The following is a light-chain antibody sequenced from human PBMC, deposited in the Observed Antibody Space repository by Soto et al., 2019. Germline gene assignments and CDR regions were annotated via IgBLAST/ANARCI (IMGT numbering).Light chain of an antibody. J-gene: IGLJ2*01. V-gene: IGLV1-40*01. CDR3: QSYDSSLSGVV. Sequence: QSVLTQPPSVSGAPGQRVTISCTGSSSNIGAGYDVHWYQQLPGTAPKLLIYGNSNRPSGGPDRFSGSKSGTSASLAITGLQSEDEAADYGQSYDSSLSGVVFGGGTQLTVL. CDR2: GNS. CDR1: SSNIGAGYD.